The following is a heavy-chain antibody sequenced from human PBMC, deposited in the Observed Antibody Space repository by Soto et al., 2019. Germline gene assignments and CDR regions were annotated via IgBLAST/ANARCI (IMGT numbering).Heavy chain of an antibody. J-gene: IGHJ6*02. CDR1: GGSIRSYY. CDR3: ARISSVDPYGYVNGGLDV. Sequence: VSGGSIRSYYWSWIRQSPEKGLEWIGYSYHSGNSNYNPSLKSRVTISVDTSKNQLSLSLRSVTAADTAVYFCARISSVDPYGYVNGGLDVWGQGTTVNVSS. CDR2: SYHSGNS. D-gene: IGHD5-18*01. V-gene: IGHV4-59*01.